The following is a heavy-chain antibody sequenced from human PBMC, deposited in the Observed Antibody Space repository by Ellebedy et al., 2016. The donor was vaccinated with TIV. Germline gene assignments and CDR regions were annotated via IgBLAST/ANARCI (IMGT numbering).Heavy chain of an antibody. CDR1: GFTFSSYA. CDR3: TTASLAYYYGSGSYLNY. CDR2: IKRDGSEK. D-gene: IGHD3-10*01. J-gene: IGHJ4*02. V-gene: IGHV3-7*03. Sequence: GGSLRLSCAASGFTFSSYAMSWVRQAPGKGLEWVANIKRDGSEKHHVDSMKGRFTISRDNAKNSLYLQMNSLKTEDTAVYYCTTASLAYYYGSGSYLNYWGQGALVTVSS.